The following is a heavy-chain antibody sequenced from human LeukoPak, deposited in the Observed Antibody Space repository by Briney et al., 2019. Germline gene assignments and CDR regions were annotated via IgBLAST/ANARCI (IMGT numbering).Heavy chain of an antibody. J-gene: IGHJ4*02. Sequence: GGSLRLSCAASGFTFSSHGMNWVRQAPGKGLEWVSGISPSGGITYYTDSVKGRFTISRDNSKNTVSLQMNSLRGDDTAVYYCARSGGSYWYWGQGTLVTVSS. V-gene: IGHV3-23*01. CDR1: GFTFSSHG. CDR3: ARSGGSYWY. CDR2: ISPSGGIT. D-gene: IGHD1-26*01.